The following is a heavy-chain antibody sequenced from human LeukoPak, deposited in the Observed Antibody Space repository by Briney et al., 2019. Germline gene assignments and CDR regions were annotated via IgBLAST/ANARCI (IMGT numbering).Heavy chain of an antibody. CDR1: GFTFSRYA. CDR2: IAYDGSNK. D-gene: IGHD6-13*01. V-gene: IGHV3-30*04. CDR3: ARGAYSSSWLNFDY. Sequence: GGSLRLSCAASGFTFSRYAMHWVCQAPGKGLEWVAVIAYDGSNKYYADSVKGRFTISRDNSKNTLYLQMNSLRVEDTAVYYCARGAYSSSWLNFDYWGQGTLVTVSS. J-gene: IGHJ4*02.